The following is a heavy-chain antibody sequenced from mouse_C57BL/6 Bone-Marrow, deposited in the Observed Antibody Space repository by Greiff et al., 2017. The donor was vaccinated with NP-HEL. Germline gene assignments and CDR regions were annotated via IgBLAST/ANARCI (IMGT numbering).Heavy chain of an antibody. Sequence: VQLQQSGPELVKPGASVKISCKASGYAFSSSWMNWVKQRPGKGLEWIGRIYPGDGDTNYNGKFKGKATLTADKSSSTAYMQLSSLTSEDSAVYFCAREELLAYFDVWGTGTTVTVSS. CDR1: GYAFSSSW. V-gene: IGHV1-82*01. J-gene: IGHJ1*03. CDR2: IYPGDGDT. D-gene: IGHD2-12*01. CDR3: AREELLAYFDV.